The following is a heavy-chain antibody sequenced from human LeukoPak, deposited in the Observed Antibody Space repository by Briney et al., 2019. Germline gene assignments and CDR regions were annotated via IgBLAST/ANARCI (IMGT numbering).Heavy chain of an antibody. J-gene: IGHJ4*02. CDR3: ARGEWAYYFDY. CDR1: GGSISNYY. D-gene: IGHD2-8*01. V-gene: IGHV4-59*08. CDR2: IYYSESP. Sequence: SETLSLTCTVSGGSISNYYWSWIRQPPGKALEWIGYIYYSESPTYNPSLKSRVTISVDTSKNQFSLKLSSVTAADTAVYYCARGEWAYYFDYWGQGTLVTVSS.